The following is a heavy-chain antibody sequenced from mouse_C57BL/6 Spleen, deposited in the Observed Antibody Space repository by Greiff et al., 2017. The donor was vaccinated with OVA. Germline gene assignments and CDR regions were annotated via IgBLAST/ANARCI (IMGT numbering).Heavy chain of an antibody. CDR1: GYTFTSYW. CDR2: IDPSDSYT. CDR3: ARGALSPYFDY. J-gene: IGHJ2*01. V-gene: IGHV1-50*01. Sequence: QVQLQQPGAELVKPGASVKLSCKASGYTFTSYWMQWVKQRPGQGLEWIGEIDPSDSYTNYNQKFKGKAPLTVDTSSSTAYMQLSSLTSEDSAVYYCARGALSPYFDYWGQGTTLTVSS. D-gene: IGHD1-1*02.